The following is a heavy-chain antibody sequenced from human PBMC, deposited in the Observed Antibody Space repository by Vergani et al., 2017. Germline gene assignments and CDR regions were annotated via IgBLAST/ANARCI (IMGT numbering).Heavy chain of an antibody. J-gene: IGHJ6*02. CDR1: GFTFSSYG. CDR2: IWYDGSNK. V-gene: IGHV3-33*01. D-gene: IGHD3-3*01. CDR3: ARDLVGAIFGVVIRDYYYGMDV. Sequence: QVQLVESGGGVVQPGRSLRLSCAASGFTFSSYGMHWVRQAPGKGLEWVAVIWYDGSNKYYADSVKGRFTISRDNSKNTLYLQMNSLRAEDTAVYYCARDLVGAIFGVVIRDYYYGMDVWGQGTTVTVSS.